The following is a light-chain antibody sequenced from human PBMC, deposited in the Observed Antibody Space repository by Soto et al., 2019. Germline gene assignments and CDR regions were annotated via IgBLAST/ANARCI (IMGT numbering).Light chain of an antibody. CDR3: QQSDGSPLP. J-gene: IGKJ3*01. CDR2: GAS. CDR1: QSLSINS. V-gene: IGKV3-20*01. Sequence: EIVLTQSPGTLSLSPGERATLSCRASQSLSINSLAWYQQKPGQSPRLLVYGASTRDTGIPDRFRGSGSGTDFALTISSLAPEDFAMYYCQQSDGSPLPFGPGTKVDIK.